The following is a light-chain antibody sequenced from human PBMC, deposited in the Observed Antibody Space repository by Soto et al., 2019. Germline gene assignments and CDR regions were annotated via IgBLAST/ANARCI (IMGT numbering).Light chain of an antibody. CDR1: QSISTY. CDR2: DAS. V-gene: IGKV3-11*01. Sequence: EIVLTQSPATLSLSPGERAALSCRASQSISTYLAWYQQKPGQAPRLFIYDASNRATGIPARFSGSGSGTYFTLTISSLEPEDFAVYYCQQRSKWPITFGQGTRLEIK. J-gene: IGKJ5*01. CDR3: QQRSKWPIT.